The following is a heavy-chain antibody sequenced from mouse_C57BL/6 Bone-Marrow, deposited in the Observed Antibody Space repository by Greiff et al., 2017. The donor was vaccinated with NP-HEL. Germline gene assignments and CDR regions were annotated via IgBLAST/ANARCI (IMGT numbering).Heavy chain of an antibody. CDR2: ISDGGSYT. J-gene: IGHJ2*01. V-gene: IGHV5-4*01. Sequence: EVQLVESGGGLVKPGGSLKLSCAASGFTFSSYAMSWVRQTPEKRLEWVATISDGGSYTYYPDNVKGRFTISRDNAKNNLYLQMSHLKSEDTAMYYCARDLYDGYLYCDYWGQGTTLTVSS. D-gene: IGHD2-3*01. CDR3: ARDLYDGYLYCDY. CDR1: GFTFSSYA.